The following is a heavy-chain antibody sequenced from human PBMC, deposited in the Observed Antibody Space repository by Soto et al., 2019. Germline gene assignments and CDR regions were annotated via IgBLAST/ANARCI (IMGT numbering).Heavy chain of an antibody. CDR3: ARGLDFYGSGSPDLKGY. J-gene: IGHJ4*02. CDR2: INHSGAT. Sequence: PSETLSLTCTVSGGSVSGASCYWSWIRQPPGKGLEWIGNINHSGATNYNPSLKTRATISVDTSKKQFSLKLSSVTSADTAVYYCARGLDFYGSGSPDLKGYWGQGTLVTFSS. CDR1: GGSVSGASCY. D-gene: IGHD3-10*01. V-gene: IGHV4-61*01.